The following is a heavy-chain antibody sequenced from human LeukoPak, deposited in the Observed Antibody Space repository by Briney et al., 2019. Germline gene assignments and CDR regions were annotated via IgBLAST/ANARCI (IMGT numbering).Heavy chain of an antibody. D-gene: IGHD2-2*01. CDR1: AASFSSYA. Sequence: SVKVSCKASAASFSSYAISWVRQAPGQGLEWMGGIIPIFGTANYAQKFQGRVTITADESTSTAYMELSSLRSEDTAVYYCARVFPYCSSTSCYGWFDLWGQGTLVTVSS. CDR2: IIPIFGTA. J-gene: IGHJ5*02. V-gene: IGHV1-69*01. CDR3: ARVFPYCSSTSCYGWFDL.